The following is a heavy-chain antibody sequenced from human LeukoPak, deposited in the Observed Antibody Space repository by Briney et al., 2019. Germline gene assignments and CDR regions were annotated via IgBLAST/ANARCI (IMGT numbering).Heavy chain of an antibody. CDR3: ARDSGSSRGFDY. Sequence: SETLSLTCTVSGGSISSYYWSWIRQPPGKGLGWIGYIYYSGSTNYNPSLKSRVTISVDTSKNQFSLKLSSVTAADTAVYYCARDSGSSRGFDYWGQGTLVTVSS. D-gene: IGHD6-13*01. CDR1: GGSISSYY. J-gene: IGHJ4*02. V-gene: IGHV4-59*01. CDR2: IYYSGST.